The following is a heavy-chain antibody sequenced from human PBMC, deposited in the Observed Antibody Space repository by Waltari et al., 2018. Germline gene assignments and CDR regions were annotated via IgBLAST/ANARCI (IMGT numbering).Heavy chain of an antibody. D-gene: IGHD3-9*01. Sequence: QVRLVQSGAEVKKPGASVKVSCKASGYTLTNYHMHWVRQAPGQGLEWMGRVDTSGCGPPYAKKFQGRVPRTRDTSTSTVYMELSSLRSEDTAVFYCAGGVLYHGLFTGHEGGVMDVRGQGTTVTVSS. V-gene: IGHV1-46*01. CDR2: VDTSGCGP. CDR1: GYTLTNYH. CDR3: AGGVLYHGLFTGHEGGVMDV. J-gene: IGHJ6*02.